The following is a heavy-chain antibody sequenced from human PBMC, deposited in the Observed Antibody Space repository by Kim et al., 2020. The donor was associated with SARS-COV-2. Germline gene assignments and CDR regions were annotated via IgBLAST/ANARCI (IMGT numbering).Heavy chain of an antibody. D-gene: IGHD3-9*01. Sequence: GGSLRLSCAASGFTLRRDGMQWVRQAPGKGLEWVAVISYDGNDIYYADSVKGRFTISRDNSKNTMYLQMNSLRLGDTAVYYCATIWTGYSGVEYWGQGTLVTVSS. CDR2: ISYDGNDI. CDR3: ATIWTGYSGVEY. J-gene: IGHJ4*02. V-gene: IGHV3-30*03. CDR1: GFTLRRDG.